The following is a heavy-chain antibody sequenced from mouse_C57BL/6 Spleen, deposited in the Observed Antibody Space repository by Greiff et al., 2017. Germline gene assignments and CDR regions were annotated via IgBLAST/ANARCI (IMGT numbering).Heavy chain of an antibody. J-gene: IGHJ4*01. V-gene: IGHV5-17*01. CDR2: ISSGSSTI. Sequence: DVQLQESGGGLVKPGGSLKLSCAASGFTFSDYGMHWVRQAPEKGLEWVAYISSGSSTIYYADTVKGRFTISRDNAKNTLFLQMTSLRSEDTAMYYCARCRRGYAMDYWGQGTSVTVSS. CDR3: ARCRRGYAMDY. CDR1: GFTFSDYG.